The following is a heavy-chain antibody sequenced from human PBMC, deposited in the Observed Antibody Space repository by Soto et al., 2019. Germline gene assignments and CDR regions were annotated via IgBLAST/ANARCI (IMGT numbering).Heavy chain of an antibody. CDR3: SRIQLETPNYFSAMYL. CDR2: IYTTGSS. J-gene: IGHJ6*02. Sequence: QPAGKGLEWIGRIYTTGSSNYNPSLKSRVTMSVDTSKNQFSLKLSSVTAADTAVYYCSRIQLETPNYFSAMYLWAYGTTVTISS. V-gene: IGHV4-4*07. D-gene: IGHD1-1*01.